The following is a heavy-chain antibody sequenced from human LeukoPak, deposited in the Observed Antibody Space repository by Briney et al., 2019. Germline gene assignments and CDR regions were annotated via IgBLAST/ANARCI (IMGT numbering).Heavy chain of an antibody. D-gene: IGHD2-2*01. CDR3: ARVGRYCSSTSCPAHMDV. V-gene: IGHV4-4*07. J-gene: IGHJ6*03. CDR1: GGSISSYY. Sequence: PSETLSLTCTVSGGSISSYYWSWIRQPAGKGLECIGRIYTSGNTNYNPSLKSRVTMSVDTPKNQFSLKLSSVTAADTAVYYCARVGRYCSSTSCPAHMDVWGKGTTVTVSS. CDR2: IYTSGNT.